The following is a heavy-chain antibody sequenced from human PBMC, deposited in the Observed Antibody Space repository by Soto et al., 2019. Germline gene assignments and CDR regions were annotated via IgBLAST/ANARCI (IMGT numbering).Heavy chain of an antibody. J-gene: IGHJ4*02. CDR2: IKQDGSDK. CDR3: ARDCYYGSCDY. Sequence: GGSLRLSCAASGFTFSSYWMSWVRQAPGKGLEWVATIKQDGSDKKHVDSVKGRFTISRDNAKNSLYLQMDSLRAEDTAVYYCARDCYYGSCDYWGQGTLVTVSS. CDR1: GFTFSSYW. V-gene: IGHV3-7*05. D-gene: IGHD3-10*01.